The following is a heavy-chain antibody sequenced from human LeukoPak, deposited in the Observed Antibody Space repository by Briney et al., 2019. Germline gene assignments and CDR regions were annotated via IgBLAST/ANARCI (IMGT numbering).Heavy chain of an antibody. CDR2: ISFDGSTT. J-gene: IGHJ4*02. Sequence: PGGSLRLSCAASGFTFSSYGMHWVRQAPGKGLEWVAVISFDGSTTYYADSVKGRFTISRDNSKNTLYLQMNSLKPEDTAVYYCADESGFDYWGQGTLVTVSS. CDR3: ADESGFDY. V-gene: IGHV3-30*03. D-gene: IGHD3-10*01. CDR1: GFTFSSYG.